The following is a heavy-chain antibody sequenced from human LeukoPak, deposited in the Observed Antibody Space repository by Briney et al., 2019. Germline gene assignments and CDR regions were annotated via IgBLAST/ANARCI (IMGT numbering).Heavy chain of an antibody. J-gene: IGHJ6*04. CDR3: AELGITMIGGV. CDR2: INASDNTI. D-gene: IGHD3-10*02. V-gene: IGHV3-11*04. Sequence: PGGSLRLSCAASGFTFSDYYMSWIRQAPGKGLEWVSSINASDNTIYYADSVKGRFTISRDNAKNSLYLQMNSLRAEDTAVYYCAELGITMIGGVWGKGTTVTISS. CDR1: GFTFSDYY.